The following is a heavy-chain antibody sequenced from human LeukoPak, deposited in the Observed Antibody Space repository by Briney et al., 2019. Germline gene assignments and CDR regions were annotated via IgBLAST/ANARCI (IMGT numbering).Heavy chain of an antibody. V-gene: IGHV4-61*01. J-gene: IGHJ6*02. CDR3: ARDNLRAAATFLRVDV. Sequence: SETLSLTCTVSGGSVSSGSYYWSWIRQPPGKGLEWIGYIYYSGSTNYNPSLKSRVTISVDTSKNQFSLKLSSVTAADTAVYYCARDNLRAAATFLRVDVWGQGTTVTVSS. CDR1: GGSVSSGSYY. CDR2: IYYSGST. D-gene: IGHD2-15*01.